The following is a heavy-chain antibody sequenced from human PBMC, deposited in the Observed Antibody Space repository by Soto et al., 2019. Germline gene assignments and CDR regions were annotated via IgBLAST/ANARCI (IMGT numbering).Heavy chain of an antibody. CDR2: INHSGST. D-gene: IGHD3-10*01. CDR3: ARGYYGSALNWFDP. J-gene: IGHJ5*02. Sequence: QVQLQQWGAGLLKPSESLSLTCAVYGGSFSGYYWSWIRQPPGKGLEWIGEINHSGSTNYNPSLKSRVTISVDTSKNQFSLKLSSVTAADTAVYYCARGYYGSALNWFDPWGQGTLVTVSS. V-gene: IGHV4-34*01. CDR1: GGSFSGYY.